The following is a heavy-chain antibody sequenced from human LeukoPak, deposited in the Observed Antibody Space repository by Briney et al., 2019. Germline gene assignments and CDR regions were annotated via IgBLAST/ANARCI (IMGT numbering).Heavy chain of an antibody. CDR2: IKQDGSER. J-gene: IGHJ4*02. Sequence: GGSLRLSCAASGFTFSSYYMSWVRQAPGKGLEWVANIKQDGSERNYVDSVKGRFTISSDNAKNSLYLQMNSLRADDTAVYYCARQTGRVAVLDWGQGTLVTVSS. D-gene: IGHD6-19*01. CDR1: GFTFSSYY. V-gene: IGHV3-7*01. CDR3: ARQTGRVAVLD.